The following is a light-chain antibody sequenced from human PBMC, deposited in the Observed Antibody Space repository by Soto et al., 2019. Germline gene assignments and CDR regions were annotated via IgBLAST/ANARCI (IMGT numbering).Light chain of an antibody. CDR2: GAF. Sequence: DIQMTQSPSSLSASVGDRVTITCRASQGISNYLAWYQQRPGQVPKLLIYGAFTLQSGVPSRFSGSGSGTDFTLTISSLQPEDVATYDGQKYNSAPYAFVQGTKLEIK. V-gene: IGKV1-27*01. CDR3: QKYNSAPYA. J-gene: IGKJ2*01. CDR1: QGISNY.